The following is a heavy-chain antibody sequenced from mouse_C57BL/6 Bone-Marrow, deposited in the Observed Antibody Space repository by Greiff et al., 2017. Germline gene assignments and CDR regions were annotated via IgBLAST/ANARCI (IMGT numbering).Heavy chain of an antibody. CDR2: IYPGSGST. D-gene: IGHD1-1*01. CDR3: ARGVVSYYGGRYWYFDV. J-gene: IGHJ1*03. CDR1: GCTFTSYW. Sequence: QVQLQQSGAELVKPGASVKMSCKASGCTFTSYWITWVKQRPGQGLEWIGDIYPGSGSTNYNEKFKSKATLTVDTSSSTAYMQLSSLTSEDSAVYYCARGVVSYYGGRYWYFDVWGTGTTVTVSS. V-gene: IGHV1-55*01.